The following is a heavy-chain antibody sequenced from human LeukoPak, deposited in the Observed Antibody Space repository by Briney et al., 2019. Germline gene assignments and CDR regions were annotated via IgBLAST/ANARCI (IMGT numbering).Heavy chain of an antibody. Sequence: SGPTLVKPTQTLTLTCTFSGFSLSTSGVGVGWIRQPPGKALEWLALIYWDDDKRYSQSLKSRLTITKDTSKNQVVLTMTNMDPVDTATYYCAHYSGYDLYSSGWYVYWGQGTLVTVSS. CDR1: GFSLSTSGVG. CDR3: AHYSGYDLYSSGWYVY. D-gene: IGHD6-19*01. V-gene: IGHV2-5*02. J-gene: IGHJ4*02. CDR2: IYWDDDK.